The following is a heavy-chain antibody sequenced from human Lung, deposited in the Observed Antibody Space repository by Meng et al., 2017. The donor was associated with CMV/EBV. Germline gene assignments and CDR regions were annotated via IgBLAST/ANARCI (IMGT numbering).Heavy chain of an antibody. V-gene: IGHV3-23*01. Sequence: GGSLRLXCAASGFSFSNFAVSWVRQVPGRGLEWVSNIDGGNRTFYARSVKGRFTISRDSSKNIVYLQMNSLRAEDTAVYFCAKDSHYPCCYGMDVWGQGTTVTVSS. CDR3: AKDSHYPCCYGMDV. CDR2: IDGGNRT. J-gene: IGHJ6*02. CDR1: GFSFSNFA. D-gene: IGHD3-10*01.